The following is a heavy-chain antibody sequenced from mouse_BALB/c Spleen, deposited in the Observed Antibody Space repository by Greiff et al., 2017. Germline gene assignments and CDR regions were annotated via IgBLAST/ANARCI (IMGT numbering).Heavy chain of an antibody. CDR3: TKTGVGYYYFDY. D-gene: IGHD2-3*01. CDR2: IYPSDSYT. V-gene: IGHV1-69*02. J-gene: IGHJ2*01. Sequence: QVQLQQPGAELVRPGASVKLSCKASGYTFTSYWINWVKQRPGQGLEWIGNIYPSDSYTNYNQKFKDKATLTVDKSSSTAYMQLSSPTSEDSAVYYCTKTGVGYYYFDYWGQGTTLTVSS. CDR1: GYTFTSYW.